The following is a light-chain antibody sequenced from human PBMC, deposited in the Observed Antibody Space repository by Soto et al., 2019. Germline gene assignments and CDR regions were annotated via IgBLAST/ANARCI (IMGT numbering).Light chain of an antibody. CDR1: QYVNIY. CDR2: RAS. CDR3: QQRSNWPPEIT. J-gene: IGKJ5*01. V-gene: IGKV3-11*01. Sequence: EIVLTQSPATVSLSPGERATLSCRASQYVNIYLAWYQQKPGQAPRLLIYRASTRATGTPARFSGSGSGTEFTLTITSPQSEDFALYYCQQRSNWPPEITFGQGTRLEIK.